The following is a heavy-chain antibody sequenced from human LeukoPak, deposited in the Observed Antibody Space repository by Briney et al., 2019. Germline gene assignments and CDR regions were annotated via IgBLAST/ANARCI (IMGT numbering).Heavy chain of an antibody. CDR1: GGSISSYY. Sequence: NPSETLSLTCTVSGGSISSYYWSWIRQPPGKGLEWIGYIYYSGSTNYNPSLKSRVTISVDTSKNQFSLKLSSVTAADTAVYYCARGTHFDWLPTHEGWGQGTLVTVSS. CDR3: ARGTHFDWLPTHEG. V-gene: IGHV4-59*01. CDR2: IYYSGST. J-gene: IGHJ4*02. D-gene: IGHD3-9*01.